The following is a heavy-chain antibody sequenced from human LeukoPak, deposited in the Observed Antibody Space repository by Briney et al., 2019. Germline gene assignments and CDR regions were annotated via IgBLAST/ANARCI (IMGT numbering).Heavy chain of an antibody. D-gene: IGHD2-2*01. CDR3: ARHLPSCCMCDAFDI. CDR2: IYYSGAT. CDR1: GDSIRSSSYY. J-gene: IGHJ3*02. Sequence: SETLSLTCTVSGDSIRSSSYYWSWIRQPPGKGLEWIGTIYYSGATYYNPSLQSRVTMSVDTSKNHFSLKLTSVTAADTAVYYCARHLPSCCMCDAFDIWGQGTMVTVSS. V-gene: IGHV4-39*01.